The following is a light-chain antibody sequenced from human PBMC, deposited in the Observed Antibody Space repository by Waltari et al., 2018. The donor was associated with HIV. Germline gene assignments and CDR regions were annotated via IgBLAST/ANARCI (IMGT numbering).Light chain of an antibody. Sequence: QSVLTQPHSVSGAPGQRVTIYCTGSSSNIGADYDVHWYQQLPGIAPKLLIHENNKRPAGVPDRFAGAKSGTSASLAITGLQAEDEAVYSCQSYDSRLSGYVVGTGTKVTVL. J-gene: IGLJ1*01. CDR3: QSYDSRLSGYV. V-gene: IGLV1-40*01. CDR2: ENN. CDR1: SSNIGADYD.